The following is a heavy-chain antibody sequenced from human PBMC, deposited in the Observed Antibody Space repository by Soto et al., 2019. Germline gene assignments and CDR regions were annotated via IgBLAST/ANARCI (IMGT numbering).Heavy chain of an antibody. V-gene: IGHV4-4*02. D-gene: IGHD2-2*01. CDR1: GGSIRSDNW. CDR3: ATVGPAAIPGYYYYYGMDV. CDR2: IYHSGTT. J-gene: IGHJ6*02. Sequence: SETLSLTCAVSGGSIRSDNWYIWVRQPPGKGLEWIGEIYHSGTTNYNPSLKSRVTISVDKSKNQFSLRLSSVTAADTAVYYCATVGPAAIPGYYYYYGMDVWGQGTTVTVSS.